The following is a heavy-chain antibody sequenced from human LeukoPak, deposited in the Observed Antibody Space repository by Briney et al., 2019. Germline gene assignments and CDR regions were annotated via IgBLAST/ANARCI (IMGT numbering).Heavy chain of an antibody. J-gene: IGHJ6*02. CDR1: GFSFSSYG. CDR2: ISYDGSNK. V-gene: IGHV3-30*03. CDR3: ARTRGGNWNYDTYYYYYGMDV. D-gene: IGHD1-7*01. Sequence: GGSLRLSCAASGFSFSSYGMHWVRQAPGKGLEWVAVISYDGSNKYYADSVKGRFTISRDNSKNTLYLQMNSLRAEDTAVYYCARTRGGNWNYDTYYYYYGMDVWGQGTTVTVSS.